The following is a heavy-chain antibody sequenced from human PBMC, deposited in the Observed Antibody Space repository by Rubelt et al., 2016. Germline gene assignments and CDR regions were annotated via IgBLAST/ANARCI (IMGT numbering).Heavy chain of an antibody. V-gene: IGHV3-15*01. CDR2: IQSETDGGTT. Sequence: EVHLLDSGGGLVQPGGSLRLSCAASGFTFRTSAMTWVRQAPGKGLEWVGRIQSETDGGTTDYAAPVKGRFTISRDESKNTLYLQMNSLKTEDSAVYYCTTDRFWGQGTLVTVSS. J-gene: IGHJ1*01. CDR3: TTDRF. CDR1: GFTFRTSA.